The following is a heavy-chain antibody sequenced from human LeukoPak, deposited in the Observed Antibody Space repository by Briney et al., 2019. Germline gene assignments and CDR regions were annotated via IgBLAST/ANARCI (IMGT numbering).Heavy chain of an antibody. Sequence: SVKVSCKASGGTFSSYGISWVRQAPGQGLEWMGGIMPFFGTANYVQNFQGRVTITADESTSTAYMELSSLRSEDTAVYYCARVVVGAYHSYCAMGVWGQGTTVTVSS. V-gene: IGHV1-69*13. CDR3: ARVVVGAYHSYCAMGV. CDR2: IMPFFGTA. D-gene: IGHD2-15*01. J-gene: IGHJ6*02. CDR1: GGTFSSYG.